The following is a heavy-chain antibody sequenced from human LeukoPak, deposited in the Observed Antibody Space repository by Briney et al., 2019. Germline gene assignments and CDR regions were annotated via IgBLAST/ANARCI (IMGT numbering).Heavy chain of an antibody. V-gene: IGHV4-39*07. CDR1: GGSISSSSYY. Sequence: SETLSLTCTDSGGSISSSSYYWGWIRQPPGKGLEWIGSIYYSGSTYYNPSLKSRVTISVDTSKNQFSLKLSSVTAADTAVYYCARDDSLTGITMVRGVFDYWGQGTLVTVSS. CDR3: ARDDSLTGITMVRGVFDY. CDR2: IYYSGST. J-gene: IGHJ4*02. D-gene: IGHD3-10*01.